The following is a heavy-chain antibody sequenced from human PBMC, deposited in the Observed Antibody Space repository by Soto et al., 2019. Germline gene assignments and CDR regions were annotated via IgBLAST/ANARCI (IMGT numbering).Heavy chain of an antibody. D-gene: IGHD3-3*01. CDR3: AKLLCLGDPGFFVDS. CDR2: IQNAGATT. CDR1: GFTCRSYE. J-gene: IGHJ4*02. V-gene: IGHV3-23*03. Sequence: PGGSLRLSCAASGFTCRSYEMAWDRQTPGNGLEWISSIQNAGATTYYADSVKGRFSISRYNSKDILILQMNSLRAEDTAVYYWAKLLCLGDPGFFVDSCGQG.